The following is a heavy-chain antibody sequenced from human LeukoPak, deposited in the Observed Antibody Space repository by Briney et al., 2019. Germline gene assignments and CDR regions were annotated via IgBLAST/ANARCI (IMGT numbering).Heavy chain of an antibody. Sequence: GGSLRLSCAASGFTFSSYEMTWVRQAPGKGLEWVSYISSIGSTIYYADSVKGRFTISRDNAKNSLYLQMNDLRAEDTAAYYCARGATDTTRWFGPWGQGTLVTVSS. CDR3: ARGATDTTRWFGP. V-gene: IGHV3-48*03. D-gene: IGHD1-26*01. CDR1: GFTFSSYE. J-gene: IGHJ5*02. CDR2: ISSIGSTI.